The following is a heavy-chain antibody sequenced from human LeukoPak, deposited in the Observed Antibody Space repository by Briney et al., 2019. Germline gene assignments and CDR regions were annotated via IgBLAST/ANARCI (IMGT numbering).Heavy chain of an antibody. Sequence: GGSLRLSCSASQFTFNAHALHGVRQAPGRGLEHLSAITSSGVETYYADSVKGRFTISRDNSKDTLYLQMSSLGPEDTATYYCVKDMSKYFDWAPYYFDSWGQGTLVTVSS. CDR3: VKDMSKYFDWAPYYFDS. CDR2: ITSSGVET. V-gene: IGHV3-64D*06. CDR1: QFTFNAHA. J-gene: IGHJ4*02. D-gene: IGHD3-9*01.